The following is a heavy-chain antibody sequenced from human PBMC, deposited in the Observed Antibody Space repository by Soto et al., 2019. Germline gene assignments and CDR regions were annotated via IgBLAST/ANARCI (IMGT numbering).Heavy chain of an antibody. J-gene: IGHJ4*01. CDR1: GFTFRNSA. D-gene: IGHD2-21*01. CDR2: ISGSGVGA. CDR3: AKDPLIATGTYFDS. V-gene: IGHV3-23*01. Sequence: GGSLRLSCAASGFTFRNSAMSWVRQAPGKGLEWASVISGSGVGAFYADSVKGRFTISRDNSKNTLYLQMKSLRAEDTAVYYCAKDPLIATGTYFDSWGQGNLVTVSS.